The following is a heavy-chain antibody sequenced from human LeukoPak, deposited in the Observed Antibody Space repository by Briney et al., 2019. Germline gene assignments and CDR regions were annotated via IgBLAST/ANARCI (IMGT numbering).Heavy chain of an antibody. Sequence: KPSETLSLTCSVSGGSISSYSWNWIRQPAGKGLDWIGRIFSSGNSKYNPSLKSRVIMSVDTSKNQFSLKLTSVTAADTAVYYCAREGGGFDYWGQGTLVTVSS. CDR3: AREGGGFDY. CDR2: IFSSGNS. CDR1: GGSISSYS. V-gene: IGHV4-4*07. J-gene: IGHJ4*02. D-gene: IGHD3-16*01.